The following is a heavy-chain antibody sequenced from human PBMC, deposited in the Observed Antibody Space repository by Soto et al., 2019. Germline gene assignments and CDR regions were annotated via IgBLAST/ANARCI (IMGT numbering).Heavy chain of an antibody. CDR2: IYDNGGT. CDR1: GDSISSKNYY. V-gene: IGHV4-39*01. D-gene: IGHD3-10*01. CDR3: ERSSNRSGSGSFIEK. Sequence: SETLSLTCTVSGDSISSKNYYWEWIRLPPGKGLEWIGSIYDNGGTYYNPSLKSRVTIHVETPKKQISLKLKSVTAADSALYYCERSSNRSGSGSFIEKWGQGTPVTVYS. J-gene: IGHJ4*02.